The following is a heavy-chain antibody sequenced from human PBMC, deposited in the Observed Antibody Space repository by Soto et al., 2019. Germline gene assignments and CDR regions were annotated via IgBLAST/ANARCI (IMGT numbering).Heavy chain of an antibody. CDR3: ARAGDYEAFDI. CDR2: IWYDGSNK. CDR1: GFTFSSYG. J-gene: IGHJ3*02. D-gene: IGHD4-17*01. Sequence: GGSLKLSCAASGFTFSSYGMHWVRQAPGKGLEWVAVIWYDGSNKYYADSVKGRFTISRDNSKNTLYLQMNSLRAEDTAVYYCARAGDYEAFDIWGQGTMVTVSS. V-gene: IGHV3-33*01.